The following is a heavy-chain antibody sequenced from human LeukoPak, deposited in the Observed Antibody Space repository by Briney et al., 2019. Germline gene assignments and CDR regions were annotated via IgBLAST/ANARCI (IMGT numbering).Heavy chain of an antibody. Sequence: PGGSLRLSCAPSGFTFSRHGMHWVRQAPGKGLEWVSSISSSSSYIYYADSVKGRFTISRDNAKNSLYLQMNSLRAEDTAVYYCARAPRYGDYAMDWGQGTLVTVSS. J-gene: IGHJ4*02. V-gene: IGHV3-21*01. CDR3: ARAPRYGDYAMD. CDR1: GFTFSRHG. CDR2: ISSSSSYI. D-gene: IGHD4-17*01.